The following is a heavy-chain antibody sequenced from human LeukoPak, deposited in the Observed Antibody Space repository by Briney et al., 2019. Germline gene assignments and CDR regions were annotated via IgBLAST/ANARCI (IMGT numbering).Heavy chain of an antibody. CDR1: GLTFSSYA. Sequence: GGSLRLSCAASGLTFSSYAMSWVRQAPGKGLEWVSTISSSGGSTYYADSVKGRFTISRDNSKNTLYLQMNSLRAGDTAVYYCAKAMVPGGRPRVGAFDIWGQGTMVTVSS. CDR2: ISSSGGST. V-gene: IGHV3-23*01. CDR3: AKAMVPGGRPRVGAFDI. J-gene: IGHJ3*02. D-gene: IGHD4-23*01.